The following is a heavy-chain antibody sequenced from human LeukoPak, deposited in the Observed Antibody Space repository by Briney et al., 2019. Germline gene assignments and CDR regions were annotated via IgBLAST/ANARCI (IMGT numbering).Heavy chain of an antibody. V-gene: IGHV3-30-3*01. D-gene: IGHD6-13*01. CDR3: ARDSVGYAAGTSPNWFDP. Sequence: PGGSLRLSCAASGFTFSNYAMHWVRQPPGRGLEGVAVISFDGANEYYADSVKGRFTISRDNSKNTLYLQMNSLRAEDTAVYYCARDSVGYAAGTSPNWFDPWGQGTLVTVSS. J-gene: IGHJ5*02. CDR2: ISFDGANE. CDR1: GFTFSNYA.